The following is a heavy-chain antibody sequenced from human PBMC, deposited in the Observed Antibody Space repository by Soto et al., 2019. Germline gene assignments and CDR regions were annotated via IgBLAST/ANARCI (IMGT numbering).Heavy chain of an antibody. CDR3: ARHRLGYCSGGSCECDWFDP. D-gene: IGHD2-15*01. J-gene: IGHJ5*02. Sequence: QVQLVQSGAEVKKPGASVKVSCKASGYTFTSYGISWVRQAPGQGLEWMGWISAYNGNTNYAQKLQGRVTMTTDTSTSTAYMELRSLRSDDTAVYYCARHRLGYCSGGSCECDWFDPWGQGTLVTVSS. CDR2: ISAYNGNT. V-gene: IGHV1-18*01. CDR1: GYTFTSYG.